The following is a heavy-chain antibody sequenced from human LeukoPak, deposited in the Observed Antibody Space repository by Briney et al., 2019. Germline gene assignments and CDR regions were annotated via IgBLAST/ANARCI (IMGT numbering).Heavy chain of an antibody. CDR1: GGSISSGGYS. J-gene: IGHJ4*02. V-gene: IGHV4-30-2*01. CDR2: IYHSGST. Sequence: SQTLSLTCAVSGGSISSGGYSWSWIRQPPGQGLEWIGYIYHSGSTYYNPSLKSRVTISVDRSKNQFSLKLSSVTAADTAVYYCATYYYDSSGYSPPTYYFDYWGQGTLVTVSS. CDR3: ATYYYDSSGYSPPTYYFDY. D-gene: IGHD3-22*01.